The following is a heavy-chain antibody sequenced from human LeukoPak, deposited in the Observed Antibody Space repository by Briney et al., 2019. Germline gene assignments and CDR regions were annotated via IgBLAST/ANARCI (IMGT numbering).Heavy chain of an antibody. CDR2: INPNSGGT. V-gene: IGHV1-2*06. J-gene: IGHJ4*02. Sequence: GASVKGSCKASGYTFTGYYMHWVRQAPGQGLEWMGRINPNSGGTNYAQKFQGRVTMTRDTSISTAYMELSRLRSDDTAVYYCMGYYDSSGYSFDYWGQGTLVTVSS. D-gene: IGHD3-22*01. CDR1: GYTFTGYY. CDR3: MGYYDSSGYSFDY.